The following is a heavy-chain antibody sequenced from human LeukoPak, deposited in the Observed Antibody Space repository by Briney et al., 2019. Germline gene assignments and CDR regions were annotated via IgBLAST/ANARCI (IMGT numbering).Heavy chain of an antibody. Sequence: PGRSLRLSCAASRFTFISFGMHWVRQAPGKGLQWVALISFDGGDKYYADSVKGRFTISRDNSKDTLFLQMNSLRPEDTAVYYCAKQGRDHCSGGSCYLFDYWGQGTLVTVSS. V-gene: IGHV3-30*18. CDR3: AKQGRDHCSGGSCYLFDY. CDR2: ISFDGGDK. D-gene: IGHD2-15*01. J-gene: IGHJ4*02. CDR1: RFTFISFG.